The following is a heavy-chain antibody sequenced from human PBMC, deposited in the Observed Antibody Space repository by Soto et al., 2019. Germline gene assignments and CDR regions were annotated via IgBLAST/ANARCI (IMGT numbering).Heavy chain of an antibody. V-gene: IGHV3-23*01. CDR3: AKARAQYYDFWSGYPVDY. Sequence: PGGSLRLSCAASGFTFSSYAMSWVRQAPGKGLEWVPAISGSGGSTYYADSVKGRFTISRDNSKNTLYPQMNSLRAEDTAVYYCAKARAQYYDFWSGYPVDYWGQGTLVTVSS. D-gene: IGHD3-3*01. J-gene: IGHJ4*02. CDR2: ISGSGGST. CDR1: GFTFSSYA.